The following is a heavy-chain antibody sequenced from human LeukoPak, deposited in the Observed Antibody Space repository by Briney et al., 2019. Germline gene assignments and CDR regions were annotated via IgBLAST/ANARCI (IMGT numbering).Heavy chain of an antibody. CDR2: INPNSGGT. Sequence: ASVKVSCKASGYTFTGYYMHWVRQAPGQGLEWMGWINPNSGGTNYAQKFQGRVTMTRDTSISTAYMELSRLRSDDTAVYYCARSITMILVVNNPGQEAFDIRGQGTMVTVSS. CDR3: ARSITMILVVNNPGQEAFDI. CDR1: GYTFTGYY. D-gene: IGHD3-22*01. V-gene: IGHV1-2*02. J-gene: IGHJ3*02.